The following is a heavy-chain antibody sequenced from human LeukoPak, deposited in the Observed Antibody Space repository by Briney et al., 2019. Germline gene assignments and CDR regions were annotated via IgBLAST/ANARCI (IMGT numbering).Heavy chain of an antibody. CDR1: GYTFTSYD. D-gene: IGHD1-26*01. Sequence: ASVKVSCKASGYTFTSYDINWVRQATGQGLEWMGWMNPNSGNTGYAQKFQGRVTMTRNTSISTDYMELSSLRSEDTAVYYCAREIKSYQGWFDPWGQGTLVTVSS. V-gene: IGHV1-8*01. CDR3: AREIKSYQGWFDP. J-gene: IGHJ5*02. CDR2: MNPNSGNT.